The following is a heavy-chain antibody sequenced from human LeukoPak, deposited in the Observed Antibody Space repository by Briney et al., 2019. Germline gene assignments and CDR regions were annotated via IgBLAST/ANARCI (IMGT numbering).Heavy chain of an antibody. CDR2: INDRGGYT. D-gene: IGHD6-19*01. CDR1: GFSFSDYS. J-gene: IGHJ4*02. V-gene: IGHV3-23*01. CDR3: ARERDRGIEVADHFDY. Sequence: PGGSLRLSCAGSGFSFSDYSMAWVRQAPGKGPEWVAVINDRGGYTVYADSVRGRFSIFSDNSDNTLYLHMNSLRAEATAVYYCARERDRGIEVADHFDYWGKGTLVTVSS.